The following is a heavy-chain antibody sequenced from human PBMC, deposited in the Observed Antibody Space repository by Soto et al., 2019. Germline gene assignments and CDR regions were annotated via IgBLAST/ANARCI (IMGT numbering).Heavy chain of an antibody. Sequence: QVQLVESGGGVVQPGRSLRLSCAASGFTFSSNGMHWVRQAPGKGLEWVAVISYDGSNKYYADSVKGRFTISRDNSKNTLYLQMNSLRAEDTAVYYCAIITIVREDFDYWGQGTLVTVSS. J-gene: IGHJ4*02. CDR2: ISYDGSNK. V-gene: IGHV3-30*03. CDR3: AIITIVREDFDY. CDR1: GFTFSSNG. D-gene: IGHD3-10*01.